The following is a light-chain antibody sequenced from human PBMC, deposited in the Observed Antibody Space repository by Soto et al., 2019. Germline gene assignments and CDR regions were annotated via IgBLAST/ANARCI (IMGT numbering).Light chain of an antibody. J-gene: IGLJ3*02. CDR1: SSNIGAGYA. V-gene: IGLV1-40*01. CDR2: GNT. CDR3: QSYDSSLSASV. Sequence: QSVLTQAPSVSGAPGQRVTIACTGGSSNIGAGYAVNWYQQLPGRAPKLLIHGNTNRPSGVPDRFSGSKSGTSASLAISGLQGEDEDDYYCQSYDSSLSASVFGGGTKLTVL.